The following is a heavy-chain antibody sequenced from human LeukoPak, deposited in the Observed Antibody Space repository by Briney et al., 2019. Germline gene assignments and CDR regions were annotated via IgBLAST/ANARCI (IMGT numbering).Heavy chain of an antibody. Sequence: SETLSLTCTVSGGSISSSSYYWGWIRQPPGKGLEWIGSIHYSGSTYYNPSLKSRVTISVDTSKNQFSLKLSSVTAADTAVYYCARDLGYSGYGLNIGDYWGQGTLVTVSS. CDR1: GGSISSSSYY. J-gene: IGHJ4*02. D-gene: IGHD5-12*01. V-gene: IGHV4-39*07. CDR3: ARDLGYSGYGLNIGDY. CDR2: IHYSGST.